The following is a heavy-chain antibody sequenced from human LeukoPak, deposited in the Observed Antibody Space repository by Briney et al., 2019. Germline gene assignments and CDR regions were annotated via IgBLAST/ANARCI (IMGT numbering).Heavy chain of an antibody. CDR2: ISAYNGNT. J-gene: IGHJ4*02. CDR3: ARDPMVTIFGVVISEGFGY. D-gene: IGHD3-3*01. V-gene: IGHV1-18*01. CDR1: GYTFTSYG. Sequence: ASVKVSCKASGYTFTSYGISWVRQAPGQGLEWVGWISAYNGNTNYAQKLQGRVTMTTDTSTSTAYMELRSLRSDDTAMYYCARDPMVTIFGVVISEGFGYWGQGTLVTVSS.